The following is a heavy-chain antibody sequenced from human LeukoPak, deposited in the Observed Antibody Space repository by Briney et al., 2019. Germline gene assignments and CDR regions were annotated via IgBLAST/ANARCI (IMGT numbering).Heavy chain of an antibody. J-gene: IGHJ4*02. CDR3: ARDHSSGWYSDYFDY. D-gene: IGHD6-19*01. CDR1: GFTFSSYG. CDR2: IWYDGSNR. Sequence: PGGSLRLSCAASGFTFSSYGMHGVRQAAGKELEWVAVIWYDGSNRYYADSVKGRFTIYRDNSKNTLYLQMNSLRAEDTAVYYCARDHSSGWYSDYFDYWGQGTLVTVSP. V-gene: IGHV3-33*01.